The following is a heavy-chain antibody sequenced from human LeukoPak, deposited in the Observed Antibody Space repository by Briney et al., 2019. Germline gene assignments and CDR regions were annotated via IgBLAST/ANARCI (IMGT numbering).Heavy chain of an antibody. CDR2: INERGTDS. CDR3: AREIAAAGTGNWFDP. J-gene: IGHJ5*02. Sequence: LTGGSLRLSCTASGFTFSGHWIHWVRQPPGMGLVWVSRINERGTDSMYAESVKGRFTISRDNAKNSLYLQMNSLRAEDTALYYCAREIAAAGTGNWFDPWGQGTLVTVSS. CDR1: GFTFSGHW. D-gene: IGHD6-13*01. V-gene: IGHV3-74*03.